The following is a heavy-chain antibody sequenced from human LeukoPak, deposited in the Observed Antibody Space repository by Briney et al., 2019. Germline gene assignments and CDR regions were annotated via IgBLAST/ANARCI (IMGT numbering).Heavy chain of an antibody. CDR1: GFSVSSNY. CDR2: FYKGGNT. V-gene: IGHV3-53*01. CDR3: ARAVFYESGGYYSTPIYYYNGMDV. J-gene: IGHJ6*02. Sequence: GGSLRLSCAASGFSVSSNYMSWVRQAPGKGLEWVSLFYKGGNTYYADSVKGRFTISRDNSKNTVHLQMNSLRAEDTAVYYCARAVFYESGGYYSTPIYYYNGMDVWDQGTTVTVSS. D-gene: IGHD3-22*01.